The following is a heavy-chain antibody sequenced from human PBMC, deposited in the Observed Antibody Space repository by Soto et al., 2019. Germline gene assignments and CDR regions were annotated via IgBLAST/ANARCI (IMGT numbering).Heavy chain of an antibody. CDR2: FDPEDGET. CDR1: GYTLTELS. Sequence: ASVKVSCKVSGYTLTELSMHWVRQAPGKGLEWMGGFDPEDGETIYAQKFQGRVTMTEDTSTDTAYMELSSLRSEDTAVYYCATSGGGGHYDFWRGYYRPYYYYGMDVWGKGTTVTVSS. CDR3: ATSGGGGHYDFWRGYYRPYYYYGMDV. J-gene: IGHJ6*04. D-gene: IGHD3-3*01. V-gene: IGHV1-24*01.